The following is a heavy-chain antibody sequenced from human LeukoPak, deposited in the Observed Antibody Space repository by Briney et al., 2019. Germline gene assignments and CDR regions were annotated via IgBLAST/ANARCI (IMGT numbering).Heavy chain of an antibody. Sequence: SSETLSLTCTVSGGSISSYYWSWIRQPPGKGLEWIGYIYTSGSTNYNPSLKSRVTISVDTSKNQFSLKLSSVTAADTAVYYCARHVGHCSSTSCYGAHAFDIWGQGTMVTVSS. D-gene: IGHD2-2*03. V-gene: IGHV4-4*09. CDR1: GGSISSYY. CDR2: IYTSGST. J-gene: IGHJ3*02. CDR3: ARHVGHCSSTSCYGAHAFDI.